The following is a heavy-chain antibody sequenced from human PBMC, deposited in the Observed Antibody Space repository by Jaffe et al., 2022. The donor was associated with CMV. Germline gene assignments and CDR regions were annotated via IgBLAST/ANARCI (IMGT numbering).Heavy chain of an antibody. J-gene: IGHJ6*02. CDR1: GFTFDDYA. Sequence: EVQLVESGGGLVQPGRSLRLSCAASGFTFDDYAMHWVRQAPGKGLEWVSGISWNSGSIGYADSVKGRFTISRDNAKNSLYLQMNSLRAEDTALYYCAKDTTLWSGYLVWGSYGMDVWGQGTTVTVSS. V-gene: IGHV3-9*01. CDR2: ISWNSGSI. CDR3: AKDTTLWSGYLVWGSYGMDV. D-gene: IGHD3-3*01.